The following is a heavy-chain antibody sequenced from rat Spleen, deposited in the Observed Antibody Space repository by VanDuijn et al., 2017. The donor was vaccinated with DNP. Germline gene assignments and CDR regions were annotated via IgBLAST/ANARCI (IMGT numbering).Heavy chain of an antibody. Sequence: EVRLVESGGGLVQPGKSLKLSCAASGFTFNNYFMAWVRQAPTKGLEWVAYIRYDGGRNSYGDSVKGRFTISRDVPKSSLYLQMNSLKSEDTATYYCARGSTSIYWYFDFWGPGTMVTVSS. CDR1: GFTFNNYF. CDR3: ARGSTSIYWYFDF. V-gene: IGHV5-20*01. D-gene: IGHD3-1*01. J-gene: IGHJ1*01. CDR2: IRYDGGRN.